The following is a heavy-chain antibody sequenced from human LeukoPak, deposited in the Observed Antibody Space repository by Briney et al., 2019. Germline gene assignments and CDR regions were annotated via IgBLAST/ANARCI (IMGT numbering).Heavy chain of an antibody. Sequence: GGSLRLSCAASGFTFISYAMAWVRQAPGRGLEWVSSISASGGSMYYADSVKGRFTISRDNAKSSLYLQMNSLRVEDTAVYYCARTLFGAYNWFDPWGQGALVTVSS. D-gene: IGHD3-3*01. CDR3: ARTLFGAYNWFDP. CDR2: ISASGGSM. V-gene: IGHV3-23*01. CDR1: GFTFISYA. J-gene: IGHJ5*02.